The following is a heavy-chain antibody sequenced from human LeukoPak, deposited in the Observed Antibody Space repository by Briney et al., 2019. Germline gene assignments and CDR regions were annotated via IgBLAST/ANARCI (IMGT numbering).Heavy chain of an antibody. V-gene: IGHV4-39*01. CDR1: GDSIATTAIY. D-gene: IGHD6-19*01. CDR2: IYFSGST. CDR3: ARRGSGWYQFDY. Sequence: PSETLSLTCTVSGDSIATTAIYWGWIRQPPGKGLEWVGTIYFSGSTYYNPSLKSRVTMSMDTAKNQFSLTLASATAADTAVYYCARRGSGWYQFDYWGQGTLVPVSS. J-gene: IGHJ4*02.